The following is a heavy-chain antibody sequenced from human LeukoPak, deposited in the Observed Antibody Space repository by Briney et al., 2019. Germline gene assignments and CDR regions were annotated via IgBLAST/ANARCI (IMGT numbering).Heavy chain of an antibody. J-gene: IGHJ4*02. D-gene: IGHD3-10*01. CDR3: AKDYGSGTQYDY. CDR2: ISWNSGSI. V-gene: IGHV3-9*01. Sequence: GGSLRLSCAASGFTFDDYAMHWVRQAPGKGLEWVSGISWNSGSIGYADSVKGRFTISRDNAKNFLYLQMNSLRAEDTALYYCAKDYGSGTQYDYWGQGTLVTVSS. CDR1: GFTFDDYA.